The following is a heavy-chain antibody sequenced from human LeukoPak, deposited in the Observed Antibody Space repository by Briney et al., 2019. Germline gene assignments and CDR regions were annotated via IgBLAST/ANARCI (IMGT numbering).Heavy chain of an antibody. Sequence: GGSLRLSCAASGFTFNSYAMSWVRQAPGKGLEWVSAISGSGGSTYYADSVKGRFTISRDNSKNTLYLQVNSLRAEDTAVYYCAKDPGYSSSWDYFDYRGQGTLVTVSS. CDR1: GFTFNSYA. D-gene: IGHD6-13*01. J-gene: IGHJ4*02. V-gene: IGHV3-23*01. CDR3: AKDPGYSSSWDYFDY. CDR2: ISGSGGST.